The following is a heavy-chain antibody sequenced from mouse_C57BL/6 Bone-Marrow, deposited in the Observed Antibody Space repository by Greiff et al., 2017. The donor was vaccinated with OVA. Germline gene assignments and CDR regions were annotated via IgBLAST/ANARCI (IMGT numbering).Heavy chain of an antibody. CDR1: GFNIKDYY. CDR2: IDPENGNT. Sequence: EVQLQQSGAELVRPGALVKLSCKASGFNIKDYYMHWVKQRPEQGLEWIGWIDPENGNTIYDPKLQGKASITADTSSNTAYLQLSSLTSEDTAVYYYARGAYYGDYAWFAYWGQGTLVTVSA. D-gene: IGHD2-13*01. V-gene: IGHV14-1*02. CDR3: ARGAYYGDYAWFAY. J-gene: IGHJ3*01.